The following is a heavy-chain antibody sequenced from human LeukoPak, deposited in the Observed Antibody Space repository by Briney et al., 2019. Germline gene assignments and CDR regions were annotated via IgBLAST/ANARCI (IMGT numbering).Heavy chain of an antibody. D-gene: IGHD4-17*01. Sequence: GGSLRLSCAASGPTFSSYWMHWVRQAPGKGLEWVSAISNSGGSTYHADSVKGRFTISRDNSKNTLYLQMNRLRAEDTAVYYCAKGFAYGDYVADFDYWGQGTLVTVSS. J-gene: IGHJ4*02. CDR3: AKGFAYGDYVADFDY. CDR1: GPTFSSYW. CDR2: ISNSGGST. V-gene: IGHV3-23*01.